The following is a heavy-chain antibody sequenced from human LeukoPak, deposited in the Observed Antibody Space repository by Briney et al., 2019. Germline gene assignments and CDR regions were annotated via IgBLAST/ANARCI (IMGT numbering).Heavy chain of an antibody. CDR1: GGTFSSYA. Sequence: ASVKVSCKASGGTFSSYAISWVRQAPGQGLEWMGGIIPIFGTANYAQKSQGRVTITADESTSTAYMELSSLRSEDTAVYYCARGVGVTYYYDSSGQTWGQGTLVTVSS. J-gene: IGHJ5*02. D-gene: IGHD3-22*01. V-gene: IGHV1-69*13. CDR3: ARGVGVTYYYDSSGQT. CDR2: IIPIFGTA.